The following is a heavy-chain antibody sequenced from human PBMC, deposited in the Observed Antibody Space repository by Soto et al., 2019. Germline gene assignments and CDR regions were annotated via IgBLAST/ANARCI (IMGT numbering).Heavy chain of an antibody. CDR3: ARDRGSYDILTGAIDAFDI. V-gene: IGHV3-21*01. J-gene: IGHJ3*02. Sequence: GGSLRLSCAASGFTFSSYSMNWVRQAPGKGLEWVSSISSSSSYIYYADSVKGRFTISRDNAKNSLYLQMNSPRAEDTAVYYCARDRGSYDILTGAIDAFDIWGQGTMVTVSS. CDR2: ISSSSSYI. CDR1: GFTFSSYS. D-gene: IGHD3-9*01.